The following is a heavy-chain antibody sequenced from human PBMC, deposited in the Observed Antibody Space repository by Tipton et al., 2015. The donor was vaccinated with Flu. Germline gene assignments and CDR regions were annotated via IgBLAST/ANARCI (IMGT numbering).Heavy chain of an antibody. CDR3: ATYQGAYSSSSVRQISDAFDI. V-gene: IGHV4-31*03. CDR1: GGSISSGGYY. CDR2: NYYSGST. J-gene: IGHJ3*02. Sequence: LRLSCTVSGGSISSGGYYWSWIRQHPGKGLEWIGYNYYSGSTYYNPSLKSRVTISVDTSKNQFSLKLSSVTAADTAVYYCATYQGAYSSSSVRQISDAFDIWGKETMVTVSS. D-gene: IGHD6-6*01.